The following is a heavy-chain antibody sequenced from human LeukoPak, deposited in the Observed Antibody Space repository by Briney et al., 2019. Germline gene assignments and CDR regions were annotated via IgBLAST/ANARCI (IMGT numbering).Heavy chain of an antibody. Sequence: SETLSLTCTVSGGSIGSGDYYWSWIRQPPGKGLEWIGYIYYSGSTYYNPSLKSRVTISVDTSKNQFSLKLSSVTAADTAVYYCASYVDIVATIRGAFDYWGQGTLVTVSS. J-gene: IGHJ4*02. CDR3: ASYVDIVATIRGAFDY. CDR1: GGSIGSGDYY. V-gene: IGHV4-30-4*08. CDR2: IYYSGST. D-gene: IGHD5-12*01.